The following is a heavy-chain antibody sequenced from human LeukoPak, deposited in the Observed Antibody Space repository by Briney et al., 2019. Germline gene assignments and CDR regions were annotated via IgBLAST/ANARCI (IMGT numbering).Heavy chain of an antibody. D-gene: IGHD6-19*01. J-gene: IGHJ4*02. V-gene: IGHV3-23*01. Sequence: QAGGSLRLSCAASGFTLSNHWMTWVRQAPGKGLEWVSVISGSGGSTYYADSVKGRFTISRDNSKNTLYLQMNSLRAEDTAVYYCARVNSGWYGPLDYWGQGTLVTVSS. CDR1: GFTLSNHW. CDR3: ARVNSGWYGPLDY. CDR2: ISGSGGST.